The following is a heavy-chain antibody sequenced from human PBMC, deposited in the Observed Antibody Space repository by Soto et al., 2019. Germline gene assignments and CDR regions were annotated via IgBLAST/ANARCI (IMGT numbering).Heavy chain of an antibody. D-gene: IGHD5-12*01. CDR3: ARDFEASGYDYGASDY. Sequence: ASVTVSCKASGYTFTSYYMHWVRQAPGQGLEWMGIINPSGGSTSYAQKFQGRVTMTRDTSTSTVYMELSSLRSEDTAVYYCARDFEASGYDYGASDYWGQGTLVTVSS. V-gene: IGHV1-46*03. CDR2: INPSGGST. J-gene: IGHJ4*02. CDR1: GYTFTSYY.